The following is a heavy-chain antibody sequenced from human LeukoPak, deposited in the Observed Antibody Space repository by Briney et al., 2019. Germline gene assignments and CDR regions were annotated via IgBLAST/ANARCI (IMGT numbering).Heavy chain of an antibody. CDR3: ARSLWGGPIDAFDI. D-gene: IGHD3-16*01. Sequence: PGGSLRLSCAASGFTFSSYAMHWVRQAPGKGPEWVAVISYDGSNKYYADSVKGRFTISRDNSKNTLYLQMNSLRAEDTAVYYCARSLWGGPIDAFDIWGQGTMVTVSS. V-gene: IGHV3-30*14. CDR1: GFTFSSYA. J-gene: IGHJ3*02. CDR2: ISYDGSNK.